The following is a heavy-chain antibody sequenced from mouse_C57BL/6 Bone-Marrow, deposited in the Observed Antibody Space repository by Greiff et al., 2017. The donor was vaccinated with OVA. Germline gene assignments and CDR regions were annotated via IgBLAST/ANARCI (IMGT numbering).Heavy chain of an antibody. CDR2: IYPGSGNT. Sequence: VQLQQSGAEVVRPGASVKLSCKASGYTFTDHYINWVKQRPGQGLEWIARIYPGSGNTYYNEKFKGKATLTAEKSSNTAYMQLSSLTSEDSAVYFCARDDGYSFEYWGQGTTLTVSS. V-gene: IGHV1-76*01. D-gene: IGHD2-3*01. CDR1: GYTFTDHY. CDR3: ARDDGYSFEY. J-gene: IGHJ2*01.